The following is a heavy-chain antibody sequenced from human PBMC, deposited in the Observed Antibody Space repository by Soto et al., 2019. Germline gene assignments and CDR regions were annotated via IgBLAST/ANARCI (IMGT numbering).Heavy chain of an antibody. CDR1: GGSFSGYY. J-gene: IGHJ6*03. CDR2: INHSGST. Sequence: SETLSLTCAVYGGSFSGYYWSWIRQPPGKGLEWIGEINHSGSTNYNPSLKSRVTISVDTSKNQFSLKLSSVTAADTAVYYCARKVVGAAAGTYYYYMDVWGKGTTVTVS. D-gene: IGHD6-13*01. CDR3: ARKVVGAAAGTYYYYMDV. V-gene: IGHV4-34*01.